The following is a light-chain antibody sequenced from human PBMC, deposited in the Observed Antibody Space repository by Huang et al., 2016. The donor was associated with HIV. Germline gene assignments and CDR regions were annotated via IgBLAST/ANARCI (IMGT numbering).Light chain of an antibody. CDR3: QQYYISPPT. CDR1: QSVLSRPNNKNY. Sequence: DIVMTQSPDSLAVSLGERATINCKSSQSVLSRPNNKNYLAWYQQRPGQSPTLLIYWASTRRSGVPDRFSASGSGTHFTLTISSLQAEDVAFYYCQQYYISPPTFGQGTKLEI. CDR2: WAS. V-gene: IGKV4-1*01. J-gene: IGKJ2*01.